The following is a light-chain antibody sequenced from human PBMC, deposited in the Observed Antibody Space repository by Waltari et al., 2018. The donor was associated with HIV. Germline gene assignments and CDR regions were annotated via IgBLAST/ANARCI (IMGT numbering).Light chain of an antibody. J-gene: IGLJ2*01. CDR3: QVWDSASDHVV. Sequence: SYVLTQPPSVSVAPGETARLPCGGNNLETKSVFWYQQKTGQAPVLVISFDDDRPSGIPERFSGSNSGNTATLTISRVAAGDEADYYCQVWDSASDHVVFGGGTKLTVL. CDR1: NLETKS. V-gene: IGLV3-21*04. CDR2: FDD.